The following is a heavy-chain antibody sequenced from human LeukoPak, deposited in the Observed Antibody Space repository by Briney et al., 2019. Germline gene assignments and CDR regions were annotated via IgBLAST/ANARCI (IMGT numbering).Heavy chain of an antibody. CDR3: ARGGNYYGSGSYYPQHPY. D-gene: IGHD3-10*01. V-gene: IGHV4-59*08. CDR2: IYYSGST. CDR1: GGSISSYY. Sequence: SETLSLTCTVSGGSISSYYWSWIRQPPGKGLEWIGYIYYSGSTNYNPSLKSRVTISVDTSKNQFSLKLSSVTAADTAVYYCARGGNYYGSGSYYPQHPYWGQGTLVTVSS. J-gene: IGHJ4*02.